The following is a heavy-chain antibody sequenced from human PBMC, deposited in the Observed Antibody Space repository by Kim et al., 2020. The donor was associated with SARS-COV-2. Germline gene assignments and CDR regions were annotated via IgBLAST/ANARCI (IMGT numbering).Heavy chain of an antibody. CDR1: GFTFSSYD. J-gene: IGHJ3*02. CDR3: ARLEGYHDAFDI. Sequence: GGSLRLSCAASGFTFSSYDMHWVRQAPGKGLEWVSAIGTAGDTYYPGSVKGRFTISRENAKNSLYLQMNSLRAGDTAVYYCARLEGYHDAFDIWGQGTMVTVSS. D-gene: IGHD5-12*01. V-gene: IGHV3-13*01. CDR2: IGTAGDT.